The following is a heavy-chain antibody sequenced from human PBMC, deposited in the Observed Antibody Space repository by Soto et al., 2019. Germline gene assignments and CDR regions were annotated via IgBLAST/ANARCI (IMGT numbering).Heavy chain of an antibody. CDR3: AKDDSSGYYYNYFDY. D-gene: IGHD3-22*01. V-gene: IGHV3-30*18. CDR1: GFTFSNYG. J-gene: IGHJ4*02. CDR2: ISYDGSNK. Sequence: GGSLRLSCAASGFTFSNYGMHWVRQAPGKGLEWVAVISYDGSNKYYADSVKGRFTISRDNSKNTLYLQMNSLRAEDTAVYYCAKDDSSGYYYNYFDYWGQGTLVTVSS.